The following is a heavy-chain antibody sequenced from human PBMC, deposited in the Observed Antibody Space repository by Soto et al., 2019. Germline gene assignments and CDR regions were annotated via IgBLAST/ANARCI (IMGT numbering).Heavy chain of an antibody. Sequence: AGGSLRLSCAASGFTVSSNYMSWVRQAPGKGLEWVSVIYSGGSTYYADSVKGRFTISRDNSKNTLYLQMNSLRAEDTAVYYCARERSGYEWYYYYYMDVWGKGTTVTVSS. CDR1: GFTVSSNY. CDR2: IYSGGST. D-gene: IGHD5-12*01. J-gene: IGHJ6*03. CDR3: ARERSGYEWYYYYYMDV. V-gene: IGHV3-66*01.